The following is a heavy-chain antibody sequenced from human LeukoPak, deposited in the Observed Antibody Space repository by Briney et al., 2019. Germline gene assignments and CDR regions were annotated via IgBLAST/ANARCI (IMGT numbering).Heavy chain of an antibody. CDR1: GFTVSTNY. CDR2: MYSGGST. V-gene: IGHV3-53*04. D-gene: IGHD4-17*01. Sequence: GGSLRLSCAVSGFTVSTNYMSWVRQAPGKGLEWVAVMYSGGSTYYADSVKGRFTISRHNSKNTLYLEINSLRPDDTAVHYFVRGWGDYNPFDYWGQGTLVTVSS. J-gene: IGHJ4*02. CDR3: VRGWGDYNPFDY.